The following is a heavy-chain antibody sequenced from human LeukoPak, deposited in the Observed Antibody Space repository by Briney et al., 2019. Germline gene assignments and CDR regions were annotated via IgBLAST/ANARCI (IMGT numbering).Heavy chain of an antibody. CDR1: GFTFSSYA. CDR3: ANPPPHYWSSSTRVFDY. D-gene: IGHD6-6*01. J-gene: IGHJ4*02. Sequence: GGSLRLSCAASGFTFSSYAMSWVRQAPGKGLEWVSAISGSGGSTYYADSVKGRFTISRDNSKNTLYLQMNSLRAEDTAVYYCANPPPHYWSSSTRVFDYWGQGTLVTVSS. CDR2: ISGSGGST. V-gene: IGHV3-23*01.